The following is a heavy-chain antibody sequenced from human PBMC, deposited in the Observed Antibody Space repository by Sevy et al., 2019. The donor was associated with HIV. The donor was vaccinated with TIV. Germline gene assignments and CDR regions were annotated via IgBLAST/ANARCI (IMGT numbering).Heavy chain of an antibody. CDR3: ARYSSSSLGYYYYYGMDV. Sequence: SETLSLTCTVSGGSISSYYWSWIRQPPGKGLEWIGYIYYSGSTNYKPSLKSRVTISVDTSKNQFSLKLSSVTAADTAVYYCARYSSSSLGYYYYYGMDVWGQGTTVTVSS. CDR1: GGSISSYY. V-gene: IGHV4-59*01. CDR2: IYYSGST. J-gene: IGHJ6*02. D-gene: IGHD6-6*01.